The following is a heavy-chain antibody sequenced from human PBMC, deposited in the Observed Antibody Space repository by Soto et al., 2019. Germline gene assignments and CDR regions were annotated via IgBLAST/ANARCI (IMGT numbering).Heavy chain of an antibody. CDR2: ISGSGDST. J-gene: IGHJ4*02. D-gene: IGHD4-17*01. V-gene: IGHV3-23*01. Sequence: GGSLRLSCAASGFTFPSYAMSWVRQAPGKGLEWVSAISGSGDSTFYADSVKGRFTISRDNSKNTLYLQMDIRRAEDTAVYYCAKDVGGYGDYLSHFAYWGQGTLVTVSS. CDR3: AKDVGGYGDYLSHFAY. CDR1: GFTFPSYA.